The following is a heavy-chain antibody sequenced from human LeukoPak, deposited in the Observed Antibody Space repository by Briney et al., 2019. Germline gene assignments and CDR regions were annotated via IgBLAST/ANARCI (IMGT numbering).Heavy chain of an antibody. CDR3: ARGLAAAGTGY. D-gene: IGHD6-13*01. J-gene: IGHJ4*02. CDR1: GYTFTSYD. V-gene: IGHV1-8*01. CDR2: MNPSSGNT. Sequence: ASMKVSCKASGYTFTSYDINWVRQAPGQGLEWMGWMNPSSGNTGYAQKFQGRVTMTRNTSISTAYMEVSSLRSEDTAVYYCARGLAAAGTGYWGQGTLVTVSS.